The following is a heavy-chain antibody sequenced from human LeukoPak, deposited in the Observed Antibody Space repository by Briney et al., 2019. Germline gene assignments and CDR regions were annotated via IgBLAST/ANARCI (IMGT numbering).Heavy chain of an antibody. J-gene: IGHJ6*02. CDR3: ARDWLAQLAPSYGMDV. V-gene: IGHV6-1*01. CDR1: GDSVSSNSAA. Sequence: SQTLSLTCAISGDSVSSNSAAWNWIRQSPSRGLEWLGRTYYRSKWYNDYAVSVKSRITTNPDTSKNQFSLQLNSVTPEDTAVYYCARDWLAQLAPSYGMDVWGQGTTVTVSS. D-gene: IGHD6-13*01. CDR2: TYYRSKWYN.